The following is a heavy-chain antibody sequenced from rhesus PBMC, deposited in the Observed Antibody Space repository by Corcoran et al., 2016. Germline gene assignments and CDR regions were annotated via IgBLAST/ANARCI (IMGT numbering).Heavy chain of an antibody. V-gene: IGHV4-122*02. CDR3: ARGRIAAGQYYVDY. CDR1: GYSISSGYY. D-gene: IGHD6-13*01. CDR2: ITYRGST. Sequence: QVQLQESGPGLVKPSETLSLTCAVSGYSISSGYYWSWIRQPPGTELEGIGYITYRGSTSDNPSLKSRVTLSRDTTKNQCALKRSSVTAAATAVYYCARGRIAAGQYYVDYWGQGVLVTVAS. J-gene: IGHJ4*01.